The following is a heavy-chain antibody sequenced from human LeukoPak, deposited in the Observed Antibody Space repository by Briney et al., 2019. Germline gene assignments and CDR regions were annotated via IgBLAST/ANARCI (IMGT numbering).Heavy chain of an antibody. V-gene: IGHV1-18*01. CDR2: ISAYNGNT. J-gene: IGHJ3*02. CDR1: GYTFTSYG. CDR3: AREVRWPEWAFDI. Sequence: ASVKISCKASGYTFTSYGISWVRQAPGQGLQWMGWISAYNGNTNYAQKLKGGVTMTTDTYTSTAYMELRSLRSDDTAVYYCAREVRWPEWAFDIWGQGTMVTVSS. D-gene: IGHD5-24*01.